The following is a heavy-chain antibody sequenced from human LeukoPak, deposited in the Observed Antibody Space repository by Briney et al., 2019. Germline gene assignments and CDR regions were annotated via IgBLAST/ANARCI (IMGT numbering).Heavy chain of an antibody. CDR3: AKGGVISATHFDYYYSGMDV. CDR1: GFAFSSYV. CDR2: ISGSGGT. D-gene: IGHD2-15*01. V-gene: IGHV3-23*01. J-gene: IGHJ6*02. Sequence: GGSLRLSCAASGFAFSSYVMSWVRQVPGKGLEWVSGISGSGGTHYADSVKGRLTISRDNARSTLYLQMNSLRAEDTAVYYCAKGGVISATHFDYYYSGMDVWGQGTTVTVSS.